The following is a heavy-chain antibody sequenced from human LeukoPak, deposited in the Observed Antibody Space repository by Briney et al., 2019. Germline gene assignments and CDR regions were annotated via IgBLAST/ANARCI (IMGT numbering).Heavy chain of an antibody. D-gene: IGHD2-15*01. Sequence: GGSLRLSCAASGFTFDDHAMHWVRQAPGKGLEWVSGISGNGGSRGYADSVKGRFTISRDNAKNSLFLQMNSLRVEDTAFYYCTKGSGSWFDYWGQGTLVTVSS. J-gene: IGHJ5*01. CDR1: GFTFDDHA. V-gene: IGHV3-9*01. CDR3: TKGSGSWFDY. CDR2: ISGNGGSR.